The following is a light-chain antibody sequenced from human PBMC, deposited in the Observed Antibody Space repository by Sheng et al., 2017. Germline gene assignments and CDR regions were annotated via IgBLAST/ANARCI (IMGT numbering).Light chain of an antibody. V-gene: IGKV3-11*01. CDR2: DAS. J-gene: IGKJ3*01. CDR3: QQRNNWPIFT. Sequence: EIVLTQSPGTLSLSPGERATLSCRASQSVSYSYLAWYQQNPGQAPRLLMSDASTRATGIPARFSGSGSGTDFTLTISSLEPEDFAVYYCQQRNNWPIFTFGPGTKLDIK. CDR1: QSVSYSY.